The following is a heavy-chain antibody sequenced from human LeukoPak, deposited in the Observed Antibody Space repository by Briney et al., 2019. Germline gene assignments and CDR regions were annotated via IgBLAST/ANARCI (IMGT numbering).Heavy chain of an antibody. V-gene: IGHV5-51*01. Sequence: GESLKISCKGSGYSFTNYWIGWVRQMPGKGLEWMGIIYPGDSETRYSPSFQGQVTFSADKSISTAYLQWSSLKASDTAMYYCARKHDYGDFPFDYWGQGTLVTVSS. CDR2: IYPGDSET. CDR3: ARKHDYGDFPFDY. D-gene: IGHD4-17*01. J-gene: IGHJ4*02. CDR1: GYSFTNYW.